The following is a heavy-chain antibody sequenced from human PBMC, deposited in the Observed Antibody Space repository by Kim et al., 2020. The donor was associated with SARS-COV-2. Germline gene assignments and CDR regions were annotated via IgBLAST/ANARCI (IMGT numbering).Heavy chain of an antibody. V-gene: IGHV3-23*03. CDR3: AKDQREWFGDDAFDI. CDR2: IYSGGSST. J-gene: IGHJ3*02. Sequence: GGSLRLSCAASGFTFSSYAMSWVRQAPGKGLEWVSVIYSGGSSTYYADSVKGRFTISRDNSKNTLYLQMNSLRAEDTAVYYCAKDQREWFGDDAFDIWGQGTMVTVSS. CDR1: GFTFSSYA. D-gene: IGHD3-10*01.